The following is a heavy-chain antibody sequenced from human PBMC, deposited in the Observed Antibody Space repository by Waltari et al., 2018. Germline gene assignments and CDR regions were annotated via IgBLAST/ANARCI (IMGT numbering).Heavy chain of an antibody. CDR1: GFTFSSYA. V-gene: IGHV3-30-3*01. Sequence: QVQLVESGGGVVQPGRSLRLSCAASGFTFSSYAMHWVRQAPGKGLEWVAVISYDGSNKYYADSVKGRFTISRDNSKNTLYLQMNSLRAEDTAVYYCARNEYSSSWGDYWGQGTLVTVSS. D-gene: IGHD6-6*01. CDR2: ISYDGSNK. J-gene: IGHJ4*02. CDR3: ARNEYSSSWGDY.